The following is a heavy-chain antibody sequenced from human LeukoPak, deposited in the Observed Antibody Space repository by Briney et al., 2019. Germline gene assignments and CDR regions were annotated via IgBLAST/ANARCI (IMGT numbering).Heavy chain of an antibody. CDR1: GGSISSYY. CDR3: ARDRASSSWYDAFDI. D-gene: IGHD6-13*01. V-gene: IGHV4-59*01. Sequence: SETLSPTCTVSGGSISSYYWSWIRQPPGKGLEWIGYIYYSGSTNYNPSLKSRVTISVDTSKNQFSLKLSSVTAADTAVYYCARDRASSSWYDAFDIWGQGTLVTVSS. CDR2: IYYSGST. J-gene: IGHJ3*02.